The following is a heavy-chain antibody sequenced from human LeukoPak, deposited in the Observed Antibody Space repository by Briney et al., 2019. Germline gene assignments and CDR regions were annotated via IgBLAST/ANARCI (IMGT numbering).Heavy chain of an antibody. CDR1: SGSISSSNW. V-gene: IGHV4-4*02. J-gene: IGHJ4*02. Sequence: SETLSLTCAVSSGSISSSNWWSWVRQPPGKGLEWIGEIYHSGSTNYNPSLKSRVTISVDKSKNQLSLTVNSVTAADTAVYYCARSFGSKWYLDYWGQGTLVTVSS. CDR3: ARSFGSKWYLDY. D-gene: IGHD3-16*01. CDR2: IYHSGST.